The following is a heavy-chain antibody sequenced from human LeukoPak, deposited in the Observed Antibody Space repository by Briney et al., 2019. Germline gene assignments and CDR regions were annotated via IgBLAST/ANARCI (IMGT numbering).Heavy chain of an antibody. V-gene: IGHV1-18*04. Sequence: GASVKLSCKASGYTFTSYGISWVRRAPGQGLEWMGWISAYSGNTNYAQKVQGRVSMTTDTSTTTAYMELRSLSSDDTALYYCARDRDGDSPPFDYWGQGTLVTASS. CDR2: ISAYSGNT. CDR3: ARDRDGDSPPFDY. CDR1: GYTFTSYG. D-gene: IGHD4-17*01. J-gene: IGHJ4*02.